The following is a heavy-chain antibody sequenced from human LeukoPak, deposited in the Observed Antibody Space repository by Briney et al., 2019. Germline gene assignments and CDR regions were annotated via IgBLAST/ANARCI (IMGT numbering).Heavy chain of an antibody. CDR3: ARHLHSDGSGSYLNWLDP. CDR1: GGSVSSYY. D-gene: IGHD3-10*01. J-gene: IGHJ5*02. V-gene: IGHV4-4*09. Sequence: PSETLSLTCTVSGGSVSSYYWSWIRQPPGKGLEWVGYIYTRGKTNSNPSLKGRVTILGDTSKNQYSLKLNSVTAADTAVYYCARHLHSDGSGSYLNWLDPWGQGILVTVSS. CDR2: IYTRGKT.